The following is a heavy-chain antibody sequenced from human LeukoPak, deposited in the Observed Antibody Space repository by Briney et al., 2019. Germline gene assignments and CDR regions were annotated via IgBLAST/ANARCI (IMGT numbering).Heavy chain of an antibody. J-gene: IGHJ6*02. V-gene: IGHV4-34*01. CDR3: ASLFYGYYYGMDV. CDR2: INHSGST. CDR1: GGSFSGYY. D-gene: IGHD5-18*01. Sequence: SETLSLTCAVYGGSFSGYYWSWIRQPPGKGLEWIGEINHSGSTNYNPSLKSRVTISVDTSKNQFSLKLSSVTAADTAVYYCASLFYGYYYGMDVWGQGTTVTVSS.